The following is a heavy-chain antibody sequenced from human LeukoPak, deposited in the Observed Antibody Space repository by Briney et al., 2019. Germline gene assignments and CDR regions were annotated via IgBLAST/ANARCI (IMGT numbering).Heavy chain of an antibody. CDR1: GFTFSTYT. CDR2: ISNSRDV. D-gene: IGHD5-18*01. CDR3: TRDGLHTAHFDY. Sequence: GGSLRLSCAASGFTFSTYTMNWVRQAPGKGLEWVSTISNSRDVHYSDSVKGRFTISRDNARNSLYLQMNSLRDEDTAVYYCTRDGLHTAHFDYWGQGTLVSVSS. J-gene: IGHJ4*02. V-gene: IGHV3-48*02.